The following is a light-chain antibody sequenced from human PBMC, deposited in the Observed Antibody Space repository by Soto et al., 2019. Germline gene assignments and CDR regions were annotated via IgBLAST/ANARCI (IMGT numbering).Light chain of an antibody. Sequence: QSVLTQPASVSGSPGQSITIPCTGTNSDVGGYNYVSWYQHHPGKAPKLMIYEVLNRPSGVSSRFSGSKSGSTASLIISGLQAEDEADYYCSSYTTTNTLYVFGTGTKLTVL. CDR3: SSYTTTNTLYV. CDR1: NSDVGGYNY. CDR2: EVL. J-gene: IGLJ1*01. V-gene: IGLV2-14*01.